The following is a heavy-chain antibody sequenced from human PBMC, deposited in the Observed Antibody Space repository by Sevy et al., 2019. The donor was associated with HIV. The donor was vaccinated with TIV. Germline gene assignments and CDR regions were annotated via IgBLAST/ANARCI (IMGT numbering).Heavy chain of an antibody. V-gene: IGHV3-30*18. J-gene: IGHJ3*02. CDR2: ISYDGSNK. Sequence: GGSLRLSCAASGFTFSSYGMHWVRQAPGKGLEWVAVISYDGSNKYYADSVKGRFTISRDNSKNMVYLQMNSLRAEDTAVFYCAKGSKATDSAFDIWGQGTMVTVSS. CDR1: GFTFSSYG. CDR3: AKGSKATDSAFDI. D-gene: IGHD3-22*01.